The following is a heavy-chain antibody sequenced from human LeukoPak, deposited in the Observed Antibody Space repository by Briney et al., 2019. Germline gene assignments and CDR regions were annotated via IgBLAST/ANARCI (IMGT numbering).Heavy chain of an antibody. CDR1: GDTFSSYA. Sequence: ASVNLFCKASGDTFSSYAISWVRQAPGQGLEWMGGNIPLFGTANYAQKFQGRHKITADNSTSTAYMELSSLRSEDTAVYYCARVAQGGSYFDYGGQGTLVTVSS. CDR3: ARVAQGGSYFDY. V-gene: IGHV1-69*06. J-gene: IGHJ4*02. D-gene: IGHD3-16*01. CDR2: NIPLFGTA.